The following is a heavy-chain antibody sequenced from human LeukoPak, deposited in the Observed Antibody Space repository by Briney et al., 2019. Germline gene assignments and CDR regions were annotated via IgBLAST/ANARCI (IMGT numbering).Heavy chain of an antibody. J-gene: IGHJ3*02. CDR1: GITLSNYG. V-gene: IGHV3-23*01. D-gene: IGHD6-19*01. CDR3: ARALLPGRYLYRSGWSLHLLDAFDI. Sequence: GGSLRLSCAVSGITLSNYGMSWVRQAPGKGLEWVAGISGSGGGTNYADSVKGRFTISRDNAKNSLYLQMNSLRAEDTAVYYCARALLPGRYLYRSGWSLHLLDAFDIWGQGTMVTVSS. CDR2: ISGSGGGT.